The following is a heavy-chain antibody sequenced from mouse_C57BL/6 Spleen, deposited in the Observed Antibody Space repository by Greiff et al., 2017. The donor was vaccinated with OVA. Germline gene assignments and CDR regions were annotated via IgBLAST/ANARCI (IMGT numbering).Heavy chain of an antibody. CDR2: ISGGGGNT. D-gene: IGHD1-1*01. Sequence: EVKLVESGGGLVKPGGSLKLSCAASGFTFSSYTMSWVRQTPEQRLEWVATISGGGGNTYYPDSVKGRFTISRDNAKNTLYLQMSSLRSEDTALYYCATSYYYGSSLFDYWGQGTTLTVSS. J-gene: IGHJ2*01. CDR3: ATSYYYGSSLFDY. CDR1: GFTFSSYT. V-gene: IGHV5-9*01.